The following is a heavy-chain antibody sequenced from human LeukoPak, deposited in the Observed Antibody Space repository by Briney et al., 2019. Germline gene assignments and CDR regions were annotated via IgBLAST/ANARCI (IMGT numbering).Heavy chain of an antibody. CDR2: IWYDGSNK. D-gene: IGHD2-2*01. J-gene: IGHJ3*02. V-gene: IGHV3-33*06. CDR1: GFTFSSYA. CDR3: AKDRCSSTSCYEDAFDI. Sequence: GGSLRLSCAASGFTFSSYAMSWVRQAPGKGLEWVAGIWYDGSNKYYADSVKGRFTISRDNSKNTLYLQMNSLRAEDTAVYYCAKDRCSSTSCYEDAFDIWGQGTMVTVS.